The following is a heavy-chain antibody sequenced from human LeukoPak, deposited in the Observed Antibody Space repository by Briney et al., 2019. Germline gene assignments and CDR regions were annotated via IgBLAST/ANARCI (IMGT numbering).Heavy chain of an antibody. J-gene: IGHJ4*02. CDR1: GFTFSSYW. CDR3: AREAALWFGEPGLFDY. V-gene: IGHV3-7*01. CDR2: IKQDGSEK. Sequence: GGSLRLSCAASGFTFSSYWMSGVRQAPGKGLEWVANIKQDGSEKYYVDSVKGRFTISRDNAKNSLYLQMNSLRAEDTAAYYCAREAALWFGEPGLFDYWGQGTLVTVSS. D-gene: IGHD3-10*01.